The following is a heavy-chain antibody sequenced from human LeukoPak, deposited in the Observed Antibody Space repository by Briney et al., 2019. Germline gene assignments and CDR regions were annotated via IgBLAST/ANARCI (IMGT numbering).Heavy chain of an antibody. CDR2: MSYDGRTE. CDR3: ARSGTSCCPPPDY. Sequence: PGGSLRLSCATSGFSFNKYAIHWVRQAPGKGLEWVALMSYDGRTEYYIDSVKGRFTISRDNSKSTVFLQMNSLRAEDTAVYYCARSGTSCCPPPDYWGQGTLVTVSS. V-gene: IGHV3-30-3*01. CDR1: GFSFNKYA. D-gene: IGHD2-2*01. J-gene: IGHJ4*02.